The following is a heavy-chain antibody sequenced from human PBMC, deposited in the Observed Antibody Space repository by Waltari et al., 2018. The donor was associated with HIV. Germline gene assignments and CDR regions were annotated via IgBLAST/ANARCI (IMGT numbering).Heavy chain of an antibody. CDR2: IYSGGST. D-gene: IGHD5-12*01. J-gene: IGHJ4*02. Sequence: EVQLVESGGGLIQPGGSLRLSCAASVFTVRRNYMSWVRQAPGKGLEWVSFIYSGGSTYYADSVKGRFIISRDNSKNTLYLQMNSLRAEDTAVYYCARDPEMATKWGYWGQGTLVTVSS. V-gene: IGHV3-53*01. CDR3: ARDPEMATKWGY. CDR1: VFTVRRNY.